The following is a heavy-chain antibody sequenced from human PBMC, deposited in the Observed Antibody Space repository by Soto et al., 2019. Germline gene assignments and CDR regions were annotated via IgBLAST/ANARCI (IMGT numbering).Heavy chain of an antibody. D-gene: IGHD3-9*01. CDR2: IKSKTDGGTT. J-gene: IGHJ4*02. V-gene: IGHV3-15*01. CDR3: TTDTSIRHFDWLYNR. CDR1: GFTFSNAW. Sequence: GGSLRLSCAASGFTFSNAWMSWVRQAPGKGLEWVGRIKSKTDGGTTDYAAPVKGRFTISRDDSKNTLYLQMNSLKTEDTAVYYCTTDTSIRHFDWLYNRWGQGTLVTVSS.